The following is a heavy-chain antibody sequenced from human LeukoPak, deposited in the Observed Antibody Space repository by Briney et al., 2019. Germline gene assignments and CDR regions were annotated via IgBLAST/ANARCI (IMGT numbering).Heavy chain of an antibody. CDR3: AREPLYSSGLPS. Sequence: GGSLRLSCAASGFTVSSNYMSWVRQAPGKGLEWVSVIYSGGITYYADSVKGRFTISRDNSKNTLYLQMNSLRAEDTAVYYCAREPLYSSGLPSWGQGTLVTVSS. D-gene: IGHD6-19*01. CDR1: GFTVSSNY. CDR2: IYSGGIT. V-gene: IGHV3-53*05. J-gene: IGHJ5*02.